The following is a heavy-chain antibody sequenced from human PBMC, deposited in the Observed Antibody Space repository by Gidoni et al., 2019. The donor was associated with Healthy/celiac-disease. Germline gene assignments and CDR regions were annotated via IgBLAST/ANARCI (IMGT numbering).Heavy chain of an antibody. J-gene: IGHJ6*02. D-gene: IGHD3-10*01. Sequence: QVQLQQWGAGLWKPSETLSLTCAVYGGSFSGYYWSWIRQPPGKGLEWIGEINHSGRPNYNPSLKSRVTISVDTSKNQFSLKLSSVTAADTAVYYCARGAILGTPFGESPGGYYYYGMDVWGQGTTVTVSS. V-gene: IGHV4-34*01. CDR2: INHSGRP. CDR1: GGSFSGYY. CDR3: ARGAILGTPFGESPGGYYYYGMDV.